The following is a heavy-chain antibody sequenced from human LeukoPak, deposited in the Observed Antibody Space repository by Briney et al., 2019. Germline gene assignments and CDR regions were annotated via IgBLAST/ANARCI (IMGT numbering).Heavy chain of an antibody. CDR3: AKVDYWSPENYFDS. J-gene: IGHJ4*02. D-gene: IGHD1-1*01. V-gene: IGHV3-53*01. CDR1: GFPFSVFY. CDR2: ITDDEDT. Sequence: GGSLRLSCAASGFPFSVFYMTWVRQTPGKGLESVSVITDDEDTYYADSVKGRFTISRDNSQNTVFLQMNSLRVEDTAVYYCAKVDYWSPENYFDSWGQGTLVTVSS.